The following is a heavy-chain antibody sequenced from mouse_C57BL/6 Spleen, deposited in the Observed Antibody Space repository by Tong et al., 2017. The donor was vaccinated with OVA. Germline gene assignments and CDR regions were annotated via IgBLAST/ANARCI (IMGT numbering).Heavy chain of an antibody. V-gene: IGHV1-9*01. CDR2: ILPGSGST. CDR1: GYTFSSYW. CDR3: ARGGYEAWFAY. D-gene: IGHD2-14*01. J-gene: IGHJ3*01. Sequence: VQLQQSGAELMKPGASVKISCKATGYTFSSYWIEWVKQRPGHGLEWIGEILPGSGSTNYNEKFKGKATFTADTSSNTAYMQLSSLTSEDSAVYYCARGGYEAWFAYWGQGTLVTVSA.